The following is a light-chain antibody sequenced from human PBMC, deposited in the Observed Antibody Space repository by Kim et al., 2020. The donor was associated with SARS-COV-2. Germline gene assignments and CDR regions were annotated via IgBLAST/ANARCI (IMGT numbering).Light chain of an antibody. CDR3: QQGSRSFS. CDR2: AAS. J-gene: IGKJ3*01. CDR1: QSINSR. Sequence: YLAPRERASLSGRAGQSINSRLAWYQQKPGQAPRLLSYAASNRATGIPARLSGRGCGTDFTLTISGLEPEDFAVYYCQQGSRSFSFGPGTKVDIK. V-gene: IGKV3-11*01.